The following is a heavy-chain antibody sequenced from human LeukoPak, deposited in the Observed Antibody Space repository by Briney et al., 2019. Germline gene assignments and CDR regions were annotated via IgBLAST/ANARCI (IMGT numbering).Heavy chain of an antibody. CDR1: GFTFSSYG. J-gene: IGHJ4*02. Sequence: GGSLRLSCAASGFTFSSYGMHWVRQAPGKGLEWVAVISYDGSNKYYADSVKGRFTISRDNSKNTLYLQMNSLRAEDTAVYYCARDSDSFHCSGGSCYGYWGQGTLVTVSS. CDR2: ISYDGSNK. V-gene: IGHV3-30*03. CDR3: ARDSDSFHCSGGSCYGY. D-gene: IGHD2-15*01.